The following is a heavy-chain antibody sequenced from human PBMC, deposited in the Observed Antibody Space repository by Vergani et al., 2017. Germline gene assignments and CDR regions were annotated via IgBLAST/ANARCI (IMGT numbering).Heavy chain of an antibody. CDR1: GYTFTNHH. Sequence: QVQLVQSGTEVKKPGDSVKIACKTSGYTFTNHHLHWVRQAPGQGHEWMGIITPGGSTDYGPKFQGGATMTRDTSTRTVYMDLPGLRSYDTAMYYCARTSSISGSYYNGEWDYWGQGTLVVVSS. CDR2: ITPGGST. CDR3: ARTSSISGSYYNGEWDY. J-gene: IGHJ4*02. D-gene: IGHD3-10*01. V-gene: IGHV1-46*03.